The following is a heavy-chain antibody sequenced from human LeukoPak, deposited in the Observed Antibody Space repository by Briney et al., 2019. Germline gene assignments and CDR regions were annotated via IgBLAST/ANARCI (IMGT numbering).Heavy chain of an antibody. CDR2: IKQDGSEK. CDR1: GFTFSSSW. V-gene: IGHV3-7*01. Sequence: GGSLRLSCAASGFTFSSSWMNWVRQAPGKGLEWVANIKQDGSEKYYVDSVKGRFTISRDNAKNSLFLQMNSLTVEDTAVYYCVRGCGRASCPYFFDSWGQGTLVTVS. CDR3: VRGCGRASCPYFFDS. J-gene: IGHJ4*02. D-gene: IGHD2-2*01.